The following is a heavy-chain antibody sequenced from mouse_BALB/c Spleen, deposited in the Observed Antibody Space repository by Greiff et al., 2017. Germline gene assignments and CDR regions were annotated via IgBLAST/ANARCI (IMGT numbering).Heavy chain of an antibody. V-gene: IGHV5-6-4*01. J-gene: IGHJ2*01. Sequence: EVKLVESGGGLVKPGGSLKLSCAASGFTFSSYTMSWVRQTPEKRLEWVATISSGGSYTYYPDSVKGRFTISRDNAKNTLYLQMSSLKSEDTAMYYCTRDPHYYFDYWGQGTTLTVSS. CDR2: ISSGGSYT. CDR1: GFTFSSYT. CDR3: TRDPHYYFDY.